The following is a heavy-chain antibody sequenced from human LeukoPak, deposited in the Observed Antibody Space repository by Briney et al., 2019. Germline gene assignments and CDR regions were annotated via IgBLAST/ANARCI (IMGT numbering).Heavy chain of an antibody. CDR2: INPSGGST. Sequence: ASVKVSCKASGYTFTSYYMHWVRQAPGQGLEWMGIINPSGGSTSYAQKFQGRVTMTRDMSTSTVYMELCSLRSEDTAVYYCARGGGQWLRNFPFDYWGQGTLVTVSS. CDR1: GYTFTSYY. V-gene: IGHV1-46*01. CDR3: ARGGGQWLRNFPFDY. J-gene: IGHJ4*02. D-gene: IGHD6-19*01.